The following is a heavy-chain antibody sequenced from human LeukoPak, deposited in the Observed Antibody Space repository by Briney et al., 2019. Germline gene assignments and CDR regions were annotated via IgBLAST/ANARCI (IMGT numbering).Heavy chain of an antibody. J-gene: IGHJ6*02. CDR2: IIPILGIA. CDR3: ARVHGDYYYYYGMDV. CDR1: GGTFTSYA. D-gene: IGHD4-17*01. Sequence: SVKVSCKASGGTFTSYAISWVRQAPGQGLEWMGRIIPILGIANYAQKFQGRVTITADKSTSTAYMELSSLRSEDTAVYYCARVHGDYYYYYGMDVWGQGTTVTVSS. V-gene: IGHV1-69*04.